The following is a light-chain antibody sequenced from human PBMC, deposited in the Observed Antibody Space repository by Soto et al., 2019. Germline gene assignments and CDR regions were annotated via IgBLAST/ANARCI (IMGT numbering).Light chain of an antibody. Sequence: QSVLTQPASVSGSPGQSITISCTGKSSDVGGYNYVSWYQQHPGKAPKLMIYDVSNRPSGVSNRFSGSKSGNTASLTISGLQAEDEADYYCSSYTSSSTRLLVFGNGTKVTVL. CDR2: DVS. V-gene: IGLV2-14*01. CDR3: SSYTSSSTRLLV. J-gene: IGLJ1*01. CDR1: SSDVGGYNY.